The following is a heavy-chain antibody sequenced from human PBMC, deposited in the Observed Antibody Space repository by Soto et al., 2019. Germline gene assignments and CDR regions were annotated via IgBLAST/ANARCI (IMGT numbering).Heavy chain of an antibody. CDR2: ISSTSTFI. CDR3: TRVYGDYGTLSDY. J-gene: IGHJ4*02. D-gene: IGHD4-17*01. V-gene: IGHV3-21*01. Sequence: EVQLVESGGGLVKPGDSLRLSCAASGFTFSDYSVNWVRQAPGKGLEWVSSISSTSTFIYYADSVRGRFTISRDYAKNLLYLQMKRLRAEDTAAYYCTRVYGDYGTLSDYWGRGTLVTVSS. CDR1: GFTFSDYS.